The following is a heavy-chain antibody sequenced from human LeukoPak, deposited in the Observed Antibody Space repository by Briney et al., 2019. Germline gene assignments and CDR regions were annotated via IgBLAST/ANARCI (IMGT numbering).Heavy chain of an antibody. D-gene: IGHD1-26*01. CDR3: TSGPSYSGSNDYFDA. Sequence: ASEKVSCEASGYTFSSYTMNWVRQAPGQGLEWVGWINTNTGNTNYAEDLKGRFVFSLDTSVSTPYLQMNRLRAEDTAVYYCTSGPSYSGSNDYFDAWGQGTLVTVSS. CDR1: GYTFSSYT. V-gene: IGHV7-4-1*02. CDR2: INTNTGNT. J-gene: IGHJ4*02.